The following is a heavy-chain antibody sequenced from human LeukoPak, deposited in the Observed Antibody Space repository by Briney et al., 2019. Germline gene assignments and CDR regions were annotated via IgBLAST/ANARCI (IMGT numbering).Heavy chain of an antibody. CDR3: AGDDYGIEFYYYYFMDV. V-gene: IGHV3-7*01. J-gene: IGHJ6*03. Sequence: GGSLRLSCAASGFTFSYYWMTWVRQAPGKGLEWVANIKQDGSEKYYVDSVKGRFTISRDNAKNSLYLQMNSLRAEDTAVYYCAGDDYGIEFYYYYFMDVWGKGTTVTVSS. CDR1: GFTFSYYW. CDR2: IKQDGSEK. D-gene: IGHD4-17*01.